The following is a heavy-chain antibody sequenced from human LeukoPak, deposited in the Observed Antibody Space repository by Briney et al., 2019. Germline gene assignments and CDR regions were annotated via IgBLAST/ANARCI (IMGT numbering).Heavy chain of an antibody. V-gene: IGHV3-74*01. D-gene: IGHD3-10*02. Sequence: GGSLRLSCAASGFIFSSYWMHWVRHAPGKGLVWVSRINTDGSSTSYADSVKGRFTISRDNAKNSLYLQMNSLRAEDTAVYYCAELGITMIGGVWGKGTTVTISS. CDR2: INTDGSST. CDR3: AELGITMIGGV. J-gene: IGHJ6*04. CDR1: GFIFSSYW.